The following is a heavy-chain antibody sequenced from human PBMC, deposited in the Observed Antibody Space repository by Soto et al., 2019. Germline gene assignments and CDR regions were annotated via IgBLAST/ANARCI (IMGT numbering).Heavy chain of an antibody. D-gene: IGHD6-13*01. Sequence: EVQLVESGGGLVQPGGSLKLSCAASGFTFSGSAMHWVRQASGKGLEWVGRVRNKGNSYETVFAASVKGRFTISRDDSKNTVYLQMNSLTTEDTAVCYCTRLAAAGGIDDWGQGTLVTVSS. V-gene: IGHV3-73*01. CDR2: VRNKGNSYET. CDR3: TRLAAAGGIDD. CDR1: GFTFSGSA. J-gene: IGHJ4*02.